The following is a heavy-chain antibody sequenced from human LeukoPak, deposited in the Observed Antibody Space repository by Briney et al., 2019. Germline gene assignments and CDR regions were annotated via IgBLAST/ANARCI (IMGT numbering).Heavy chain of an antibody. CDR2: IYYSGST. J-gene: IGHJ4*02. CDR1: GGSISSSSYY. D-gene: IGHD3-10*01. V-gene: IGHV4-39*07. CDR3: ARAAPRSGSYYFYV. Sequence: PSETLSLTCTVSGGSISSSSYYWGWIRQPPGKGLEWIGSIYYSGSTYYNPSLKSRVTISVDTSKNQFSLKLSSVTAADTAVYYCARAAPRSGSYYFYVWGQGTLVTVSS.